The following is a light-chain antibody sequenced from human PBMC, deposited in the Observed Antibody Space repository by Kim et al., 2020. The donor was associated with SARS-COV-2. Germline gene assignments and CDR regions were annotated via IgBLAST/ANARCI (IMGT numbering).Light chain of an antibody. CDR3: QAWDRSTAV. Sequence: SVSPGQTASITCSGERLRDKYFTWYQQKSGQSPVLVVYQDNRRPSGIPERFSGSNSDNTATLTISGTQAMDEAVYHCQAWDRSTAVFGGGTQLTVL. CDR2: QDN. J-gene: IGLJ3*02. V-gene: IGLV3-1*01. CDR1: RLRDKY.